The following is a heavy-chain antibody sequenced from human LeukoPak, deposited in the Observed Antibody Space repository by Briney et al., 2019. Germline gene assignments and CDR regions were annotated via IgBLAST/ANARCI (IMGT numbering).Heavy chain of an antibody. CDR1: GGSISSYY. V-gene: IGHV4-59*01. CDR3: ARGRYCSGGSCYPFQFDP. J-gene: IGHJ5*02. Sequence: SSETLSLTCTVSGGSISSYYWSWIRQPPGKGLEWIGYIYYSGSTNYKPSLKSRVTISVETSKNQFSLKLRSVTAADTAVCYCARGRYCSGGSCYPFQFDPWGQGTLVTVSS. D-gene: IGHD2-15*01. CDR2: IYYSGST.